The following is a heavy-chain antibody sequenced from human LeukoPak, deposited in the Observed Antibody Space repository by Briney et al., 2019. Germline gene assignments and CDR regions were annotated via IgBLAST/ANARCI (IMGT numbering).Heavy chain of an antibody. J-gene: IGHJ4*02. Sequence: ASVKVSCKASGYTFTSYGISWVRQAPGQGLEWMGWISAYNGNTNYAQKLQGRVTMTTDTSTSTAYMELRSLRADDMAVYYCARETVFRGVITIDRGDYWGQGALVTVSS. CDR1: GYTFTSYG. V-gene: IGHV1-18*03. D-gene: IGHD3-10*01. CDR3: ARETVFRGVITIDRGDY. CDR2: ISAYNGNT.